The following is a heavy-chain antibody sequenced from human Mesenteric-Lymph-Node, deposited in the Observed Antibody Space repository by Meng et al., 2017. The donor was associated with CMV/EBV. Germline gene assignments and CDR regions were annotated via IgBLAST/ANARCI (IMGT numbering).Heavy chain of an antibody. J-gene: IGHJ4*02. CDR2: ISSSSSYI. CDR1: GFTFSSYS. Sequence: GESLKISCAASGFTFSSYSMNWVRQAPGKGLEWVSSISSSSSYIYFADSVKGRFTISRDNAKNSLYLQMNSLRAEDTAVYYCARGNIAAAGIDYWGQGTLVTVSS. V-gene: IGHV3-21*01. D-gene: IGHD6-13*01. CDR3: ARGNIAAAGIDY.